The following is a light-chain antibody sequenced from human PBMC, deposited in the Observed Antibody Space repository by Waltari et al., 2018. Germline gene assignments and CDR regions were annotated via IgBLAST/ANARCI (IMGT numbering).Light chain of an antibody. J-gene: IGLJ2*01. CDR1: RPHHGAGYV. CDR3: QSYDSSLSGVV. Sequence: QAVLTPAPPVSGAPGPTVTIPCPWDRPHHGAGYVVQRYQQLPRTAPKLLIYGKNNRPSGVPDRFSGSKSGTSASLAITGLRAEDEADYYCQSYDSSLSGVVFGGGTKLTVL. V-gene: IGLV1-40*01. CDR2: GKN.